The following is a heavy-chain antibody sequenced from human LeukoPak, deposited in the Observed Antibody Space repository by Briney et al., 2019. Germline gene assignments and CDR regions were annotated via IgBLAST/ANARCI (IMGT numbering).Heavy chain of an antibody. CDR1: GASISSYF. V-gene: IGHV4-59*01. J-gene: IGHJ5*01. D-gene: IGHD2-15*01. CDR2: IHHSGST. Sequence: SETLSLTCTVSGASISSYFWSWIRQPPGKGLEWIGYIHHSGSTNYNPSLKSRVSMSVDTSKNQFSLKVTSVTAADTAVYYCAKAGFDCSGGSCYPNWFDSWGQGTLVTVSS. CDR3: AKAGFDCSGGSCYPNWFDS.